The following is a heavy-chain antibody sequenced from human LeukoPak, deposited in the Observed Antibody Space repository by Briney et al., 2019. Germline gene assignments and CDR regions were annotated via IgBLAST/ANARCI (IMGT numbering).Heavy chain of an antibody. CDR3: AKIFGTTKVFSVDY. CDR1: GFTFSNYD. CDR2: ILYDGSNE. V-gene: IGHV3-30*02. J-gene: IGHJ4*02. D-gene: IGHD3-3*01. Sequence: GGSLRLSCAASGFTFSNYDMHWVRQAPGKGLEWVTFILYDGSNEYYADSVKGRFTISRDNSKNTLYLQMNSLRAEDTAVYYCAKIFGTTKVFSVDYWGQGTLVTVSS.